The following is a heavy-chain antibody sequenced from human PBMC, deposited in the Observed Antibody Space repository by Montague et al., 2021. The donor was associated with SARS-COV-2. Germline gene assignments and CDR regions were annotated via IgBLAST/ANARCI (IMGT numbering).Heavy chain of an antibody. D-gene: IGHD3-22*01. CDR3: ARGHLSVSMIVVVFTSASYCFDY. J-gene: IGHJ4*02. V-gene: IGHV4-34*01. CDR2: IKQSGST. CDR1: GGSFGDDH. Sequence: SETLSLTCGVYGGSFGDDHWSWIRQPPVKGLEWIGDIKQSGSTNYNPSLKSRVTISVDTSRNQFSLKLTSVTAADTAVYFCARGHLSVSMIVVVFTSASYCFDYWGQGSRVAGSS.